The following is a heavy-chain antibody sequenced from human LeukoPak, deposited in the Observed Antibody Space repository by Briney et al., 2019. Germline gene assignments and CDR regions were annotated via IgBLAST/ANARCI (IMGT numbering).Heavy chain of an antibody. CDR1: GGSISSSSYY. CDR3: ARRRAPPRKTKSHYFDY. J-gene: IGHJ4*02. D-gene: IGHD1/OR15-1a*01. CDR2: IYYSGST. V-gene: IGHV4-39*01. Sequence: SETLSLTCTVSGGSISSSSYYWGWIRQPPGKGLEWIGSIYYSGSTYYNPSLKSRVTISVDTSKNQFSLRLSSVTAADTAVYYCARRRAPPRKTKSHYFDYWGQGTLVTVSS.